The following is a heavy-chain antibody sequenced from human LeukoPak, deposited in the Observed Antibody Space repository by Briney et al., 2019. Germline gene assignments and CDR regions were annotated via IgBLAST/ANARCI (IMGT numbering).Heavy chain of an antibody. D-gene: IGHD5-18*01. J-gene: IGHJ4*02. CDR2: ISSSSSYI. CDR3: ARDMGYSYGYSYFDY. V-gene: IGHV3-21*01. Sequence: GGSLRLSCAASGFTFSSYSMNWVRQAPGKGLESVSSISSSSSYIYYADSVKGRFTISRDNAKNSLYLQMNSLRAEDTAVYYCARDMGYSYGYSYFDYWGQGTLVTVSS. CDR1: GFTFSSYS.